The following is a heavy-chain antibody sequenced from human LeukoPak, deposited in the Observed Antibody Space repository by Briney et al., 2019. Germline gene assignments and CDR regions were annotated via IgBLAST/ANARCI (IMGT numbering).Heavy chain of an antibody. CDR1: GYTFANYL. Sequence: GESLKISGKVSGYTFANYLIGGARQMPGKGLEWVGIFYPAESRVRYGPSRRGQVTIPVDKSIKTAYLQWNSLKASDSAMYYCARSSKSAFDYWGQGTLVSVSS. CDR3: ARSSKSAFDY. J-gene: IGHJ4*02. V-gene: IGHV5-51*01. D-gene: IGHD3-3*01. CDR2: FYPAESRV.